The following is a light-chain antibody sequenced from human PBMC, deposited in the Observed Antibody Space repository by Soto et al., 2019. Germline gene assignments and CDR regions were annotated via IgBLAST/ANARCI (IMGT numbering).Light chain of an antibody. CDR1: QGIGVY. CDR3: KQYNSPPLT. J-gene: IGKJ4*01. CDR2: AAS. Sequence: DIQMTQSPSSPSASLGDRVTITCRASQGIGVYLAWFQQRPGRVPSLLIYAASTLQSGVPSRFSGSGSGTDFTLTISSLQPEDVATYYCKQYNSPPLTFGGGTKVAIK. V-gene: IGKV1-27*01.